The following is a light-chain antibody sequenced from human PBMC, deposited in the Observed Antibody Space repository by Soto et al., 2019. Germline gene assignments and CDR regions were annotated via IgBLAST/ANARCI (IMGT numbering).Light chain of an antibody. CDR1: QGLVYSDGNTF. J-gene: IGKJ1*01. CDR3: VQGTHWPWT. Sequence: DVVMTQSPLSLSVTLGQPASISCRSSQGLVYSDGNTFLNWFHQRPGQSPRRLIYQVSNRDSGVPDRFSGSGSGTGYRLKIRRVEAEDVGIYYCVQGTHWPWTFGEGTKVDIK. CDR2: QVS. V-gene: IGKV2-30*01.